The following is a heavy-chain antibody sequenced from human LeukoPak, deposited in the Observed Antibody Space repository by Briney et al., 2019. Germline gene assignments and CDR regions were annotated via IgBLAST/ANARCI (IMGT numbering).Heavy chain of an antibody. CDR3: ARFRKWLVPFDY. D-gene: IGHD6-19*01. J-gene: IGHJ4*02. V-gene: IGHV4-34*01. CDR1: GGSFSGYY. Sequence: SETLSLTCAVYGGSFSGYYWSWIRQPPGKGLEWIGEINHSGSTNYNPSLKSRVTISVDTSKNQFSLKLSSVTAADTAVHYCARFRKWLVPFDYWGQGTLVTVSS. CDR2: INHSGST.